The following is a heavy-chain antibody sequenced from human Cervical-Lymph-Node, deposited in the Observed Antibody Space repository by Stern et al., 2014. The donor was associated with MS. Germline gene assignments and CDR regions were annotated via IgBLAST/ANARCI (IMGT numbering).Heavy chain of an antibody. J-gene: IGHJ6*02. V-gene: IGHV1-18*01. CDR3: ARDIVVVPAAGGMDV. CDR1: GYTFTSYG. CDR2: SSAYNGNT. Sequence: VQLVESGSEVKKPGASVKGSCKASGYTFTSYGISWGRQAPGQGLEGMGWSSAYNGNTNYAQKLQGRVTMTTDTSTSTAYMELRSLRSDDTAVYYCARDIVVVPAAGGMDVWGQGTTVTVSS. D-gene: IGHD2-2*01.